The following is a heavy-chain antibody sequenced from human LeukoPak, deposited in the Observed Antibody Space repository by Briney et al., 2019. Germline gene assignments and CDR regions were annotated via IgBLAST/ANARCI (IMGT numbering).Heavy chain of an antibody. D-gene: IGHD6-13*01. Sequence: PGGSLRLSCAASGFTFSSYGMHWVRQAPGKGLEWVAVISYDGSNKYYADSVKGRFTISRDNSKNTLYLQMNSLRAEDTAVYYCAKKVAAGTGYYYYGMDVWGQGTTVTVSS. CDR1: GFTFSSYG. V-gene: IGHV3-30*18. CDR2: ISYDGSNK. CDR3: AKKVAAGTGYYYYGMDV. J-gene: IGHJ6*02.